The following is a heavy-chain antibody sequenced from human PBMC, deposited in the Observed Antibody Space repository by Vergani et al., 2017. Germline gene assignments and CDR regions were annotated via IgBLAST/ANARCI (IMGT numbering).Heavy chain of an antibody. J-gene: IGHJ4*02. Sequence: QVQLVQSGAEVKKPGSSVKVSCKASGGTFSSYAISWVRQAPGQGLEWMGRIIPIFGTANYAQKFQGRVTITADESTRTAYMELSSLRSEDTAVYYCASELRIAGFGGILTDWGQGTLVTVSS. CDR1: GGTFSSYA. CDR2: IIPIFGTA. D-gene: IGHD3-10*01. CDR3: ASELRIAGFGGILTD. V-gene: IGHV1-69*13.